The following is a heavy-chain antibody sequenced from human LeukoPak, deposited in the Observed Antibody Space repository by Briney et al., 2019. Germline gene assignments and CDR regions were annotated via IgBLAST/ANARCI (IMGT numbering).Heavy chain of an antibody. Sequence: SETLSLTCAVYGGSFSGYYWSWIRQPPGKGLEWIGEINHSGSTNYNPSLKSRVTISVDTSKNQFSLKLSSVTAADTAVYYCARGRYSSGWYVYWGQGTLVTVSS. CDR3: ARGRYSSGWYVY. J-gene: IGHJ4*02. D-gene: IGHD6-19*01. CDR1: GGSFSGYY. V-gene: IGHV4-34*01. CDR2: INHSGST.